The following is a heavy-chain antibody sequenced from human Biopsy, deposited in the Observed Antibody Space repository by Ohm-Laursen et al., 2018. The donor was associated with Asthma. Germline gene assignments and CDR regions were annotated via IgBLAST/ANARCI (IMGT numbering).Heavy chain of an antibody. CDR2: IHYSGST. J-gene: IGHJ4*02. CDR1: GVSIRSYY. CDR3: AGFCSGGNCPDH. V-gene: IGHV4-59*01. Sequence: SETLSLTCTVSGVSIRSYYWTWIRQPPGKGLEWIGNIHYSGSTYSNPSLKSLVTISVDTSKKQISLRLSSVIAADTAVYYCAGFCSGGNCPDHWGQGTLVTVSS. D-gene: IGHD2-15*01.